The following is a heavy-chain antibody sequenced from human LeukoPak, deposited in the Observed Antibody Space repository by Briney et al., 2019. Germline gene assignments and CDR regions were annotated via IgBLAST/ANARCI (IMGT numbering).Heavy chain of an antibody. V-gene: IGHV4-59*01. Sequence: SETLSLTCTVSGGSISNYYWSWIRQPPGKELEWIGYIYYSGSTNYNPSLKSRVTISVDTSKNQFSLKLSSVTAADTAAYYCARGRFDYYDSSGYYRPRECYSYYCYMDVWGKGTTVTISS. CDR2: IYYSGST. J-gene: IGHJ6*03. CDR1: GGSISNYY. D-gene: IGHD3-22*01. CDR3: ARGRFDYYDSSGYYRPRECYSYYCYMDV.